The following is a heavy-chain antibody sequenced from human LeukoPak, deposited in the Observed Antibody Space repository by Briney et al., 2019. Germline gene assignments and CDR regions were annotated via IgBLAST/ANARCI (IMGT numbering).Heavy chain of an antibody. J-gene: IGHJ4*02. V-gene: IGHV3-23*01. Sequence: PGGSLRLSCAASGFTFSSYAMSWVRQAPGKGLEWVSAISGSGGSTYYADSVKGRFTISRDNSKNTLYLQMNSLRAEDTAVYYCAKDPIYCSSTSCYSHYFDYWGQGTLVTVSS. D-gene: IGHD2-2*01. CDR1: GFTFSSYA. CDR3: AKDPIYCSSTSCYSHYFDY. CDR2: ISGSGGST.